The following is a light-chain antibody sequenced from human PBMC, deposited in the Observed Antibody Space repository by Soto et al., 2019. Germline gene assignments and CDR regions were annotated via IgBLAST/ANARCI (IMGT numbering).Light chain of an antibody. V-gene: IGKV3-20*01. CDR2: AAS. J-gene: IGKJ1*01. CDR3: QQYDTSPRT. Sequence: EIVLTQSPGTLSLSPGETATLSCRASQNLSSGYLAWYQQKPGQAPRILIYAASSRATGIPDRFSGSGSGTDFSLTISRLEPEDFAVYYCQQYDTSPRTFGQGTKVE. CDR1: QNLSSGY.